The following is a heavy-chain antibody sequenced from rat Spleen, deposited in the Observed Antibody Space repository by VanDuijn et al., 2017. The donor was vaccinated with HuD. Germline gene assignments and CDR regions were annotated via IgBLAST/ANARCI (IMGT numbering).Heavy chain of an antibody. Sequence: EVQVLESGGGLVQPGNSLKLSCATSGFTFSTAWMYWYRQFPEKRLEWVARIKAKSNNYATDYTESVKGRFTISRDDSKSSIYLQMNNLKEEDTAIYYCALTTVATYYFDYWGQGVMVTVSS. CDR2: IKAKSNNYAT. V-gene: IGHV6-6*01. J-gene: IGHJ2*01. CDR1: GFTFSTAW. CDR3: ALTTVATYYFDY. D-gene: IGHD1-3*01.